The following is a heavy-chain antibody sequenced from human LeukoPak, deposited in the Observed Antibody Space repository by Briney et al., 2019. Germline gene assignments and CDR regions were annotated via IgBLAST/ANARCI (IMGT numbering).Heavy chain of an antibody. CDR3: ARTVVGPYWYFDL. CDR1: GGSFSGYY. CDR2: INHSGST. D-gene: IGHD3-16*02. V-gene: IGHV4-34*01. Sequence: SETLSLTCAVYGGSFSGYYWSWIRQPPGKGLEWIGEINHSGSTNYNPSLKSRVTISVDTSKNQFSLKLSSVTPEDTAIYYCARTVVGPYWYFDLWGRGTLVTVSS. J-gene: IGHJ2*01.